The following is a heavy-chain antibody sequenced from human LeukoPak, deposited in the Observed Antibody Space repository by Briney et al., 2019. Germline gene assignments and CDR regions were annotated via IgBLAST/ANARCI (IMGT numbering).Heavy chain of an antibody. D-gene: IGHD1-26*01. J-gene: IGHJ2*01. Sequence: SVKVSCKASGGTFSSYAISWVRQAPGQGLEWMGGIIPIFGTANYAQKFQGRVTITTDESTSTAYMELSSLRSEDTAVYYCARELLSGSYPNTYFDLWGRGTLVTVSS. CDR1: GGTFSSYA. CDR3: ARELLSGSYPNTYFDL. V-gene: IGHV1-69*05. CDR2: IIPIFGTA.